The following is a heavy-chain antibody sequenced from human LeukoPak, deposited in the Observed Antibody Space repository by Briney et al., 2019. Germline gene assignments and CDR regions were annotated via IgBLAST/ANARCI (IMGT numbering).Heavy chain of an antibody. Sequence: GGSLRLSCAASGFTFSSYGMHWVRQAPGKGLEGVADISYDGSNKYYADSVKGRFTISRDNSKNTLYLQMNRLRAEDTAVYYCAKRGDYGDSYGMDVWGQGTTVTVSS. CDR1: GFTFSSYG. D-gene: IGHD4-17*01. J-gene: IGHJ6*02. CDR2: ISYDGSNK. CDR3: AKRGDYGDSYGMDV. V-gene: IGHV3-30*18.